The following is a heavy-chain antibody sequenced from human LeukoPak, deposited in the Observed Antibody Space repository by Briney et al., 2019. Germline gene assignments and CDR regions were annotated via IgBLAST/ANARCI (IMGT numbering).Heavy chain of an antibody. Sequence: PGGSLRLSCAASGFTFSSYWMSWVRQAPGKGLEWVSILYSSGTTYYANSVKGRFTTSRDNSENKLFLQMNSLRAEDTAVYYCSTGFFYFYYMDVWGKGTTVTISS. CDR3: STGFFYFYYMDV. D-gene: IGHD1-1*01. V-gene: IGHV3-66*01. J-gene: IGHJ6*03. CDR1: GFTFSSYW. CDR2: LYSSGTT.